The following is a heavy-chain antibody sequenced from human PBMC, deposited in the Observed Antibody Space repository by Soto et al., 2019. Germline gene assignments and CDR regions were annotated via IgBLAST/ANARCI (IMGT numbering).Heavy chain of an antibody. CDR2: IYYSGST. V-gene: IGHV4-59*01. D-gene: IGHD3-10*01. J-gene: IGHJ6*02. CDR3: ARDAGKHGSGRYYNGYYYYYGMDV. CDR1: GGSISSYY. Sequence: PSETLSLTCTVSGGSISSYYWSWIRQPPGKGLEWIGYIYYSGSTNYNPSLKSRVTISVDTSKNQFSLKLSSVTAADTAVYYCARDAGKHGSGRYYNGYYYYYGMDVGGEGTTVTV.